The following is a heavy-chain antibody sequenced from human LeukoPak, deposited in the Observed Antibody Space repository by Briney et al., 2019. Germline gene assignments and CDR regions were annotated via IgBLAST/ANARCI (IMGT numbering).Heavy chain of an antibody. Sequence: ASVKVSCKASGYTFTSYYMHWVRQAPGQGLEWMGIINPSGGSTSYAQKFQGRVTMTRDTSTSTVYMELSSLRSEDTAVYYCAREFDIAAADSGWYFDLWGRGTLVTVSS. J-gene: IGHJ2*01. V-gene: IGHV1-46*01. CDR1: GYTFTSYY. CDR3: AREFDIAAADSGWYFDL. CDR2: INPSGGST. D-gene: IGHD6-13*01.